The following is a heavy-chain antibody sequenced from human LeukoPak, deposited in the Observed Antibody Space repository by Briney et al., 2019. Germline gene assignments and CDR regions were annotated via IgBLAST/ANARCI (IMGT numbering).Heavy chain of an antibody. CDR1: GFTFSSYA. CDR3: ARGMSRIVVVPEY. V-gene: IGHV3-30-3*01. D-gene: IGHD2-2*01. J-gene: IGHJ4*02. CDR2: ISYDGSNK. Sequence: AGGSLRLSCAASGFTFSSYAMPWVRQAPGKGLEWVAVISYDGSNKYYADSVKGRFTISRDNSKNTLYLQMNSLRAEDTAVYYCARGMSRIVVVPEYWDQGTLVTVSS.